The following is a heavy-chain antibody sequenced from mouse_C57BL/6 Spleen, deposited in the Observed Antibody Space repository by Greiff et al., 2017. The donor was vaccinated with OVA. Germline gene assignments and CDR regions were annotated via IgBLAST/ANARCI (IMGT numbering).Heavy chain of an antibody. CDR3: ARDYGSSYVGWFAY. Sequence: QVQLQQPGAELVKPGASVKLSCKASGYTFTSYWMHWVKQRPGRGLEWIGRIDPNSGGTKYNEKFKSKATLTVDKPSSTAYMQLSSLTSEDSAVYYGARDYGSSYVGWFAYWGQGTLVTVSA. J-gene: IGHJ3*01. CDR1: GYTFTSYW. D-gene: IGHD1-1*01. CDR2: IDPNSGGT. V-gene: IGHV1-72*01.